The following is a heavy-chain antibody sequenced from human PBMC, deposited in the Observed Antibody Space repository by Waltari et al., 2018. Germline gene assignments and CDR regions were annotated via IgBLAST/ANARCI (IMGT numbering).Heavy chain of an antibody. CDR2: IIPFYRKS. CDR3: ATGAAGFSYGPTKY. CDR1: GDTFTKYA. D-gene: IGHD3-10*01. Sequence: QVHLVQSGAEVKKPGSSVKVSCKASGDTFTKYAISWVRQAPGLGLEGVAGIIPFYRKSNHAEKFQGRVTLSADETTKTVYLELSSLRSEDTAVYFCATGAAGFSYGPTKYWGPGTLVTVSS. J-gene: IGHJ4*02. V-gene: IGHV1-69*01.